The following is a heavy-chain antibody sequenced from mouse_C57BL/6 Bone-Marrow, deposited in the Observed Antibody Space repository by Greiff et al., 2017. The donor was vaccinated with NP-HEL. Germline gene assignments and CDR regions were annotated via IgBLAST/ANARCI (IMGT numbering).Heavy chain of an antibody. CDR1: GYTFTDSE. J-gene: IGHJ3*01. CDR2: LSPETVGP. Sequence: FQLQPSGAELLKPGASVTLSCKASGYTFTDSEMHWVKQPPVHGLEWIGSLSPETVGPAYNQQFKGKAILTADTSYSTAYMELRSLTSEDSAVYYCSRYSNWPYWGQGTLVTVSA. V-gene: IGHV1-15*01. CDR3: SRYSNWPY. D-gene: IGHD2-5*01.